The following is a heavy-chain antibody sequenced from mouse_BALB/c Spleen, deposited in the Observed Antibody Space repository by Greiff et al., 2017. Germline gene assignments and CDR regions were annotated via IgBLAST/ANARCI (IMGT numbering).Heavy chain of an antibody. CDR3: ARDYGSRGTWFAY. CDR2: ILPGSGST. J-gene: IGHJ3*01. Sequence: VHLVESGAELMKPGASVKISCKATGYTFSSYWIEWVKQRPGHGLEWIGEILPGSGSTNYNEKFKGKATFTADTSSNTAYMQLSSLTSEDSAVYYCARDYGSRGTWFAYWGQGTLVTVSA. V-gene: IGHV1-9*01. D-gene: IGHD1-1*01. CDR1: GYTFSSYW.